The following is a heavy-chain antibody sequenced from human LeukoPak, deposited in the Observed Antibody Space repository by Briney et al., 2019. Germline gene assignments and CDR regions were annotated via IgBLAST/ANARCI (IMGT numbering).Heavy chain of an antibody. CDR2: ISSSGEIT. V-gene: IGHV3-23*01. CDR1: GFTFTNYF. J-gene: IGHJ4*02. Sequence: GGSLRLSCAASGFTFTNYFMTWVRQAPGKGLEWVSAISSSGEITYCADSVKGRFTISRDNSKNTLYLQMNSLRAEDTALYYCARRAVAGTKDYWGQGTLVTVSS. CDR3: ARRAVAGTKDY. D-gene: IGHD6-19*01.